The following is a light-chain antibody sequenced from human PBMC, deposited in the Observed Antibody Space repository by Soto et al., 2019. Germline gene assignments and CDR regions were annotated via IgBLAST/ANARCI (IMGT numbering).Light chain of an antibody. Sequence: QSVLTQPRSVSGSPGQSVTISCTGTSSDVGGYNYVSWYQQHPGKAPKLMIYDVSKRPSGVPDRFSGFKSGNTASLTISGLQAEDEADYSCCSHAGSYIDVFGTGTKLTVL. CDR3: CSHAGSYIDV. CDR2: DVS. J-gene: IGLJ1*01. V-gene: IGLV2-11*01. CDR1: SSDVGGYNY.